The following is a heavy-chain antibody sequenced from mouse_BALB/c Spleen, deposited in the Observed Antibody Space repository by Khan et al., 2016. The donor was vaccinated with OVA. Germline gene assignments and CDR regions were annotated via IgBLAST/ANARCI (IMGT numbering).Heavy chain of an antibody. CDR2: ISTYNGNT. CDR3: ARGKSNWYYFDY. Sequence: QVQLQQSGPEVVRPGVSVKISCKGSGDTFTDYAIHWVKQSHVKSLVWIGVISTYNGNTNYNQNFKGKATMTVDKSSSTAYLELARVTSEDSAIYYCARGKSNWYYFDYWGHGTTLTVSS. V-gene: IGHV1S137*01. J-gene: IGHJ2*01. D-gene: IGHD4-1*01. CDR1: GDTFTDYA.